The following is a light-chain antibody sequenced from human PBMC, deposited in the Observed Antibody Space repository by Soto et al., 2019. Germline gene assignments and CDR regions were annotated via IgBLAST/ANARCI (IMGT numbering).Light chain of an antibody. V-gene: IGKV3-11*01. Sequence: EIVWTQSPATLSFSPGERATLSCRASQSVSSYLAWYQQKPGQAPRLLIYDASNRATGIPARFSGSGSGTDFSLTISSLTPADFAVYYRHQRSSWPSLTFGGGTNVEIK. CDR3: HQRSSWPSLT. CDR2: DAS. CDR1: QSVSSY. J-gene: IGKJ4*01.